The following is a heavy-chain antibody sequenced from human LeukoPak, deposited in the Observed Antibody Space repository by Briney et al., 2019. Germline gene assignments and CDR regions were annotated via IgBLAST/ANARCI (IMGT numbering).Heavy chain of an antibody. CDR1: GFTVSTNY. V-gene: IGHV3-66*01. D-gene: IGHD6-13*01. Sequence: PGGSLRLSCAASGFTVSTNYMSWVRQAPGRGLEWVSLVNSGSGGATFYGDSVKGRFTISRDSSKNTLFLQMNSLRAEDTAVYYCARSSSWYVMDYWGQGTLATVSS. CDR3: ARSSSWYVMDY. CDR2: VNSGSGGAT. J-gene: IGHJ4*02.